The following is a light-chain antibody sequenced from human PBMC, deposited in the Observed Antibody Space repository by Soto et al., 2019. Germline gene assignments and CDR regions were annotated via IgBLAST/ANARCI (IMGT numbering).Light chain of an antibody. CDR3: FSYVSSNNLL. J-gene: IGLJ3*02. CDR2: EGS. V-gene: IGLV2-23*01. Sequence: QSVLTQPASVSGSPGQSITISCTGTSSDVGGYDLVSWYQQHPGKAPKLIIYEGSKRPSGISNGFSGSKSGNTASLIISGLQGYDEGDYYCFSYVSSNNLLFGGGTKVTVL. CDR1: SSDVGGYDL.